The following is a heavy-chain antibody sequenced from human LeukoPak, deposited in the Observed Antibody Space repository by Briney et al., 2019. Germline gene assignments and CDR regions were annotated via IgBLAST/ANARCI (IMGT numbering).Heavy chain of an antibody. CDR1: GFTFSSYS. Sequence: GGSLRLSCAASGFTFSSYSMNWVRQAPGKGLEWVSSISSSSSYIYYADSVKGRFTISRDNAKNSLYLQMNSLRAEDTAVYYCARALYSSGWYRGYYFDYWGQGTLVTVSS. CDR3: ARALYSSGWYRGYYFDY. CDR2: ISSSSSYI. J-gene: IGHJ4*02. V-gene: IGHV3-21*01. D-gene: IGHD6-19*01.